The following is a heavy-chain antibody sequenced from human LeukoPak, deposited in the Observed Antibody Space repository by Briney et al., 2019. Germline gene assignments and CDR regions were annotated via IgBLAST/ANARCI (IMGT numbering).Heavy chain of an antibody. Sequence: GASVKVSCKAPGYTFMSYALSWVRQAPGQGLEWMGWINIESGNPTYAQGFTGRFVFSLDTSVSTAYLQISSLKADDTAVYYCARVAGYTTDWYGGGDDYWGQGTLVTVSS. CDR3: ARVAGYTTDWYGGGDDY. CDR2: INIESGNP. V-gene: IGHV7-4-1*02. CDR1: GYTFMSYA. D-gene: IGHD6-19*01. J-gene: IGHJ4*02.